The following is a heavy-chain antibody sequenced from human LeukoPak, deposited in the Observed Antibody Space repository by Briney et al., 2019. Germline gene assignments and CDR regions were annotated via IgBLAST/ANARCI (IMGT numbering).Heavy chain of an antibody. J-gene: IGHJ6*02. V-gene: IGHV1-24*01. D-gene: IGHD5-18*01. CDR1: GYTLTELS. Sequence: WASVKVSCKVSGYTLTELSMHWVRQAPGKGLEWVGGVDTEDGETIYEQKFQGRVTMTEDTSTDTAYMELSSLRSEDTAVYDCAKDHGIQLWFYYYGMDVWGQGTTVTVSS. CDR3: AKDHGIQLWFYYYGMDV. CDR2: VDTEDGET.